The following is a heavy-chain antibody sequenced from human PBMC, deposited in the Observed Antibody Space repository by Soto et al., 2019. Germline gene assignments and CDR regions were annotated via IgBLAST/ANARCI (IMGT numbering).Heavy chain of an antibody. D-gene: IGHD2-15*01. Sequence: QVHLVQSGAEVRKPGASVKVSCKASGYTFSDFSMHWVRQAPGQGLEWVGWMNPDTGGTNYAQKFQGWVTMTRDTSISTAYMELSRLRSDDTAVYYCARDPYTSSCGYYYGMNVVGQGTTVTVSS. J-gene: IGHJ6*02. CDR3: ARDPYTSSCGYYYGMNV. CDR2: MNPDTGGT. CDR1: GYTFSDFS. V-gene: IGHV1-2*04.